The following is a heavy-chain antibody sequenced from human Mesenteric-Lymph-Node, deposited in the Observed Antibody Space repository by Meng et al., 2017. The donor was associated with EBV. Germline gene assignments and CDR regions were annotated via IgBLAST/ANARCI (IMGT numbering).Heavy chain of an antibody. V-gene: IGHV1-18*01. D-gene: IGHD3-22*01. J-gene: IGHJ5*02. Sequence: VQSRPVVKKPWASATASCTASGYTFIKYGICWLRQEPGQWVGWSVWVNTSSGDTNYAPTFKGRVTMTTDTSKNTAFLEMGCLRSDDTAVYYCARHLYDGRCLGWFDAWGQGTLVTVSS. CDR1: GYTFIKYG. CDR3: ARHLYDGRCLGWFDA. CDR2: VNTSSGDT.